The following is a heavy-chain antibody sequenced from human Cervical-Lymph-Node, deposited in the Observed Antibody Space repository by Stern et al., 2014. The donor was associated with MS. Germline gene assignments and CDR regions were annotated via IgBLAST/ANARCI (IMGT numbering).Heavy chain of an antibody. D-gene: IGHD3-3*01. J-gene: IGHJ5*02. Sequence: QDQLVQSGAEVKKPGASVKVSCKASGDIFTNYDINWVRQATGQGLEWMGWMNPNIGNTGYAPKFQGRVTMTWNTSISTAYMELSSLRSEDTAVYYCASRLIGVALTQFDPWGQGTLVTVSS. CDR3: ASRLIGVALTQFDP. CDR2: MNPNIGNT. CDR1: GDIFTNYD. V-gene: IGHV1-8*01.